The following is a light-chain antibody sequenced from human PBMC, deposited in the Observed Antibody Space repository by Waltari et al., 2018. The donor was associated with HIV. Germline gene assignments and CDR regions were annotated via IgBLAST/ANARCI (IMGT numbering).Light chain of an antibody. Sequence: DIVITQSPVTLSGYPGERATLSCSASQSASSNLVGYQQKPGQTPRLLIYGAATRASGIPARFSGSGAGTEFTLTISNLQSEDFAVYYCQQHNDWPPVTFGQGTRLEIK. CDR1: QSASSN. V-gene: IGKV3-15*01. CDR3: QQHNDWPPVT. CDR2: GAA. J-gene: IGKJ5*01.